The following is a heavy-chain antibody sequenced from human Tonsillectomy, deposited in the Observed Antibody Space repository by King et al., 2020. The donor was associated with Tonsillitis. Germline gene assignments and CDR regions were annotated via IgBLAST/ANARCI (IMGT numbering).Heavy chain of an antibody. CDR1: GCTFSSYG. Sequence: QLVQSGGGVVQPGRSLRLSCAASGCTFSSYGMHWVRQAPGKGLEWGAVISYDGSNKYYADSVKGRFTISRDNSKNTQYLQMNSLRAEDTAVYYCGKEAGGNSPGLYAYWGQGTLVTVSS. CDR3: GKEAGGNSPGLYAY. J-gene: IGHJ4*02. V-gene: IGHV3-30*18. CDR2: ISYDGSNK. D-gene: IGHD4-23*01.